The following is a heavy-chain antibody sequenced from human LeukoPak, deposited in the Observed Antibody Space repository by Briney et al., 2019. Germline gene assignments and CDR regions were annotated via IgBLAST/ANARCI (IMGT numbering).Heavy chain of an antibody. CDR1: GYTFTGAY. D-gene: IGHD2-8*01. CDR3: ARVAYCTKGVCINFDL. Sequence: ASLKVSCKASGYTFTGAYIHWMRQAPGQGLEWMGWINPNSGGTKYAQKFQGRVTLTRDTSTSTAYMELSGLRADDTAVYYCARVAYCTKGVCINFDLWGQGTLVTVSS. J-gene: IGHJ4*02. CDR2: INPNSGGT. V-gene: IGHV1-2*02.